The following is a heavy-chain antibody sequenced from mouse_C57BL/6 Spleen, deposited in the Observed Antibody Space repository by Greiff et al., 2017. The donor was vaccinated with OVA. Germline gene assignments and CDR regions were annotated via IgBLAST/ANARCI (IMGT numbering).Heavy chain of an antibody. D-gene: IGHD2-4*01. CDR3: ARGGLREAWFAY. J-gene: IGHJ3*01. CDR1: GYSFTSYY. CDR2: IYPGSGNT. V-gene: IGHV1-66*01. Sequence: QVQLQQSGPELVKPGASVKISCKASGYSFTSYYIHWVKQRPGQGLEWIGWIYPGSGNTKYNEKFKGKATLTADTSSSTAYMQLSSLTSEDSAVYYCARGGLREAWFAYWGQGTLVTVSA.